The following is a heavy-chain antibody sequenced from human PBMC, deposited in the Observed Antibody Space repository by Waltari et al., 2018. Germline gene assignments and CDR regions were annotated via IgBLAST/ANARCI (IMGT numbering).Heavy chain of an antibody. CDR1: GGSISRPYY. Sequence: QVPLQESGPGPVKPSQTLTLTCNVSGGSISRPYYWSWIRQSPGKGLEWIGYVYQSGSTLYNPTLNNRVTMSVDRSKNQFSLRLTSLTAADTAVYFCARGGGGYDKYYFDLWGQGTLLTVSS. CDR2: VYQSGST. V-gene: IGHV4-30-4*01. J-gene: IGHJ4*02. CDR3: ARGGGGYDKYYFDL. D-gene: IGHD5-12*01.